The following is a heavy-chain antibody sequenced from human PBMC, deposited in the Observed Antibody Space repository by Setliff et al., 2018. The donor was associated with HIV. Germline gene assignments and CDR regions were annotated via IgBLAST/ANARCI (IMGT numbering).Heavy chain of an antibody. CDR3: ARSKTFYDFWGGYYTHGAFKI. J-gene: IGHJ3*02. CDR1: GGSISSSSYF. V-gene: IGHV4-39*01. CDR2: VYYSGNT. Sequence: PSETLSLTCTVSGGSISSSSYFWGWIRQPPGKGLEWIGSVYYSGNTYYNPSLKSRVTISVDTSKNQFSLKLSSVTAADTAVYYCARSKTFYDFWGGYYTHGAFKIWGLGTMVTVSS. D-gene: IGHD3-3*01.